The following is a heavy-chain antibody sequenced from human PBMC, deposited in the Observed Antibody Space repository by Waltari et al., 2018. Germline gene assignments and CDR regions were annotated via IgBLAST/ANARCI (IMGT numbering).Heavy chain of an antibody. CDR3: ARDNRFGAVDNWFDP. Sequence: QLQLQESGPGLVKPSETLSLTCTVSGGSISSSSYYWGWIRQPPGKGLEWIGSIYYSGSTYYNPSLKSRVTISVDTSKNQFSLKLSSVTAADTAEYYCARDNRFGAVDNWFDPWGQGTLVTVSS. D-gene: IGHD3-16*01. J-gene: IGHJ5*02. CDR2: IYYSGST. CDR1: GGSISSSSYY. V-gene: IGHV4-39*07.